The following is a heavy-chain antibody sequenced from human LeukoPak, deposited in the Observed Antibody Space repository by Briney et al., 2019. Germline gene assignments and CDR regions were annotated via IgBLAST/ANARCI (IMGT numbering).Heavy chain of an antibody. CDR3: ARVVRYSGGPLTDLLPYYFDY. D-gene: IGHD6-19*01. J-gene: IGHJ4*02. V-gene: IGHV1-2*02. CDR2: INPNSGGT. CDR1: GYTFTGYY. Sequence: GASVKVSCKASGYTFTGYYIHWVRQAPGQGLEWMGWINPNSGGTNYAQKFQGRVTITRDTSASTAYMELSSLRSDDMAVYYCARVVRYSGGPLTDLLPYYFDYWGQGTLVTVSS.